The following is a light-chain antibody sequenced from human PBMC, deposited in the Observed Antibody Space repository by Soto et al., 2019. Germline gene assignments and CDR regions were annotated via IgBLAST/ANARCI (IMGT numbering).Light chain of an antibody. J-gene: IGKJ4*01. CDR2: AAS. CDR3: QKCKVAPFT. Sequence: DIQMTQSPSTLSASVVDRVTITCLASQSIGRWLAWYQQKPGKAPKLLIFAASTLQSGVPSRFSGSGSGTDFTLTISSLQPEDVATYYCQKCKVAPFTFGGGTKVDIK. CDR1: QSIGRW. V-gene: IGKV1-5*01.